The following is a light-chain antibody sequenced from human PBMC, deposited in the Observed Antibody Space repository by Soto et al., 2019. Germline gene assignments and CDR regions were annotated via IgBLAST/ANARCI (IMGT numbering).Light chain of an antibody. V-gene: IGKV1-39*01. Sequence: IRRTQSQSSLSASVGDRVTITCRARQNINNYLNWSQQSSGNAPNLLIYVASTLQSGVPSRFSGSGSGTDFTLATSSLQPEYFATYSCQQSYIDPGGTCGQGTKVESK. J-gene: IGKJ1*01. CDR2: VAS. CDR1: QNINNY. CDR3: QQSYIDPGGT.